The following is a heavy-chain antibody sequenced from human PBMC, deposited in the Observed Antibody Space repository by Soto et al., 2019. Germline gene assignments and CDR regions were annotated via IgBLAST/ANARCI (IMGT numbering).Heavy chain of an antibody. CDR3: ARDWLTPSFYYYGMDV. CDR1: GGTFSSYA. V-gene: IGHV1-69*13. J-gene: IGHJ6*02. CDR2: IIPIFGTA. D-gene: IGHD3-10*01. Sequence: GASVKVSCKASGGTFSSYAISWVRQAPGQGLEWMGGIIPIFGTANYAQKFQGRVTMTADESTSTAYMELRSLRSDDTAVYYCARDWLTPSFYYYGMDVWGQGTTVTVSS.